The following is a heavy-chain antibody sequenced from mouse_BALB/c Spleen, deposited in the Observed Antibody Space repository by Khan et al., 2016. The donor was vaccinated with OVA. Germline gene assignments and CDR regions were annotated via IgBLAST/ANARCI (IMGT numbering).Heavy chain of an antibody. CDR1: GYTSTNYG. V-gene: IGHV9-1*02. CDR2: INTYTGKA. D-gene: IGHD6-2*01. Sequence: LVESGPELKKPGETVKISCKASGYTSTNYGMNWVKQAPGKGLKWMGWINTYTGKATYGDDFKGRFALSLETSASTAYLQINNLINEDMATYFCARISSYWYSDFWGAGTTVTVSS. CDR3: ARISSYWYSDF. J-gene: IGHJ1*01.